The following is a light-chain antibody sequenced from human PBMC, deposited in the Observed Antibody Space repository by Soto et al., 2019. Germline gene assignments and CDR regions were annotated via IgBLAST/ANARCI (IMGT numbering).Light chain of an antibody. CDR1: QGISSA. CDR2: DVS. CDR3: QQFNTYPALT. V-gene: IGKV1-13*02. J-gene: IGKJ4*01. Sequence: AIQLTQSPSSLSASVGDRVTITCRASQGISSALAWYQQKPGKSPNLLIYDVSSLESGVPSRFSGSGSGTDFTLIISSPQPEDFATYYCQQFNTYPALTFGGGTKVEIK.